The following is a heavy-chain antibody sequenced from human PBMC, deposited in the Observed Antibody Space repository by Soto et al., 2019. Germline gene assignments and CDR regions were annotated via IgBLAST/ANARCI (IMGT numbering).Heavy chain of an antibody. CDR1: GFSISDHY. J-gene: IGHJ4*02. V-gene: IGHV3-11*05. CDR2: SSNSGTFT. Sequence: QVQLVESGGGLVKPGGSLRLTCAASGFSISDHYMSWIRQAPGKGLEWVSYSSNSGTFTKYADSVKGRFSISRDNAKNSLYLEINSLRGEDTAIYYCARSGHNYNVLDYWGQGTPVTVSS. D-gene: IGHD3-10*02. CDR3: ARSGHNYNVLDY.